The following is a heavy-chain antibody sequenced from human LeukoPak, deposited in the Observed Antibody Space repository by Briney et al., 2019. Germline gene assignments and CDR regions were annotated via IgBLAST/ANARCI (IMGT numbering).Heavy chain of an antibody. J-gene: IGHJ4*02. CDR3: ARGDDGRSLDY. CDR2: ISWNSVYV. D-gene: IGHD1-1*01. CDR1: GFTFDDYA. V-gene: IGHV3-9*01. Sequence: GGSLRLSCAASGFTFDDYAMHWVRQAPGKGLEWVSGISWNSVYVGYADSVKGRFSISRDNAKNSVSLQMNSLRVEDSALYYCARGDDGRSLDYWGQGTRVTVSS.